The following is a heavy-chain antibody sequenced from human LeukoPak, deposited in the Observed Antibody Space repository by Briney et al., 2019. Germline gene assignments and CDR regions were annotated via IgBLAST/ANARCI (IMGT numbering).Heavy chain of an antibody. CDR2: ISAYNGNT. D-gene: IGHD2-2*02. CDR1: GYTFTSYG. V-gene: IGHV1-18*01. Sequence: ASVKVSCKASGYTFTSYGISWVRQAPGQGLEWMGWISAYNGNTNYAQKLQGRVTMTTDTSTSTAYMELRSLRSDDTAVYYCARGPHCSSTSCYKSSRFDPWGQGTLVTVSS. J-gene: IGHJ5*02. CDR3: ARGPHCSSTSCYKSSRFDP.